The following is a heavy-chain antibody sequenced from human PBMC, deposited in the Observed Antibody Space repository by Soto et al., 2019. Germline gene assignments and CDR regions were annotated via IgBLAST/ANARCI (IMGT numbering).Heavy chain of an antibody. D-gene: IGHD2-21*02. CDR2: ISSSSSTI. CDR3: ARGPYLAYCGGDCYLALDY. CDR1: GFTFSSYS. J-gene: IGHJ4*02. V-gene: IGHV3-48*02. Sequence: EVQLVESGGGLVQPGGSLRLSCAASGFTFSSYSMNWVRQAPGKGLEGVSYISSSSSTIYYADSVKGRFTISRDNAKNSLYLQMNSLRDEDTAVYYCARGPYLAYCGGDCYLALDYWGQGTLVTVSS.